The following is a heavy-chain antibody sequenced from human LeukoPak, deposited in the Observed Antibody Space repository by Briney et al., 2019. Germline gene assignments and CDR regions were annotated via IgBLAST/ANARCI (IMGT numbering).Heavy chain of an antibody. CDR2: ISSSTNYI. J-gene: IGHJ4*02. CDR1: GFTFSSYA. V-gene: IGHV3-21*01. CDR3: ARGGGWYNY. D-gene: IGHD6-19*01. Sequence: GGSLKLSCEASGFTFSSYAMNWVRQAPGKGLEWVSYISSSTNYIYYADSVKGRFTISRDNAKNSLYLQMNSLRAEDTAVYYCARGGGWYNYWGQGTLVTVSS.